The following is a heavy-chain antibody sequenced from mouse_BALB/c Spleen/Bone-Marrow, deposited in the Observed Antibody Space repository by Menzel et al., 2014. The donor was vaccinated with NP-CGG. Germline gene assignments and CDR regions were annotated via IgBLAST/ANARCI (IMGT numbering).Heavy chain of an antibody. CDR2: INPGSSTI. V-gene: IGHV4-1*02. D-gene: IGHD2-3*01. CDR1: GFDFSGFW. Sequence: EVKLEESGGGLVQPGGSLKLSCAASGFDFSGFWMGWVRQAPGKGLEWIGEINPGSSTINYTPSLKDRSIISRDNAKNTLYLQMSKVRSEDTALYYCARLGYYGGFAYWGQGTLVTVSA. CDR3: ARLGYYGGFAY. J-gene: IGHJ3*01.